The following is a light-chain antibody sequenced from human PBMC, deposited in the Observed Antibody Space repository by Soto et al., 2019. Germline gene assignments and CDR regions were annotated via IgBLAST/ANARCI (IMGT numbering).Light chain of an antibody. CDR3: TSYAGGNNV. Sequence: QSALTQPPSASGSPGQSITISCTGTSSDVGGYNFVSWYQQHPGKVPKIMIYEVNQRPSGVPDRFAGSKSGNTAFLTVSGLPADDEADYYCTSYAGGNNVFGTGTKLTVL. CDR1: SSDVGGYNF. J-gene: IGLJ1*01. CDR2: EVN. V-gene: IGLV2-8*01.